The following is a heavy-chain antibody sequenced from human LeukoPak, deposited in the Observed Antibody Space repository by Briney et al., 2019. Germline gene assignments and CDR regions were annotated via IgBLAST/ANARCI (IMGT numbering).Heavy chain of an antibody. CDR1: GGTVSSYA. CDR3: ARGDGAVAKLCGMDV. CDR2: IIPIFGTA. J-gene: IGHJ6*04. V-gene: IGHV1-69*06. Sequence: SVKVSCKASGGTVSSYAISWVRQAPGQGLEWMGGIIPIFGTANYAQKFQGRVTITADKSTSTAYMELSSLRSEDTAVYYCARGDGAVAKLCGMDVWGKGTTVTVSS. D-gene: IGHD6-19*01.